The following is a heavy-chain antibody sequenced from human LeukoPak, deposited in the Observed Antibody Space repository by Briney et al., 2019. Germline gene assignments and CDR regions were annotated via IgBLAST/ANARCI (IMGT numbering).Heavy chain of an antibody. Sequence: AGGSLRLSCAASGFTFSSYGMHWVRQAPGKGLEWVAFIRYDGSNKYYADSVKGRFTISRDNSKNTLYLQMNSLRAEDTAVYYCAKTEDIVVVPPYYDMDVWGKGTTVTVSS. D-gene: IGHD2-2*01. J-gene: IGHJ6*03. CDR3: AKTEDIVVVPPYYDMDV. V-gene: IGHV3-30*02. CDR1: GFTFSSYG. CDR2: IRYDGSNK.